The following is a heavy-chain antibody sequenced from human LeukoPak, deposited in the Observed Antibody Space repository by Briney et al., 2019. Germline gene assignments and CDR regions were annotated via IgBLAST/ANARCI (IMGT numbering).Heavy chain of an antibody. Sequence: ASVKVSCKVSGYTLTELSMHWVRQAPGKGLEWMGGFDPEDGETIYAQKFQGKVTITEDTSTDTAYMELSSLRSEDTAVYYCATVGYSSGWPAEYFQHWGQGTLVTVSS. V-gene: IGHV1-24*01. D-gene: IGHD6-19*01. CDR3: ATVGYSSGWPAEYFQH. J-gene: IGHJ1*01. CDR1: GYTLTELS. CDR2: FDPEDGET.